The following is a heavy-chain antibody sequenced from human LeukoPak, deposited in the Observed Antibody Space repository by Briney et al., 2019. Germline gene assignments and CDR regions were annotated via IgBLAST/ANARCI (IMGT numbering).Heavy chain of an antibody. CDR3: ARGNIAVAGHFDY. CDR2: IIPIFGTA. J-gene: IGHJ4*02. Sequence: VASVKVSCKASGYTFTSYGISWVRQAPGQGLEWMGGIIPIFGTANYAQKFQGRVTITADKSTSTAYMELSSLRSEDTAVYYCARGNIAVAGHFDYWGQGTLVTVSS. CDR1: GYTFTSYG. V-gene: IGHV1-69*06. D-gene: IGHD6-19*01.